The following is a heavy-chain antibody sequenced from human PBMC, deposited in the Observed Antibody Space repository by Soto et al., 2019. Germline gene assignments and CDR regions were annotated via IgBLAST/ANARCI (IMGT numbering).Heavy chain of an antibody. J-gene: IGHJ6*02. CDR2: INPNSGGT. CDR3: ARGIVVVPAAMKYYYYYYAMAV. D-gene: IGHD2-2*01. CDR1: GYTFTGYY. Sequence: GASVKVSCKASGYTFTGYYMHWVRQAPGQGLEWMGWINPNSGGTNYAQKFQGWVTMTRDTSISTAYMELSRLRSDDTAVYYCARGIVVVPAAMKYYYYYYAMAVWGQGTTVTVSS. V-gene: IGHV1-2*04.